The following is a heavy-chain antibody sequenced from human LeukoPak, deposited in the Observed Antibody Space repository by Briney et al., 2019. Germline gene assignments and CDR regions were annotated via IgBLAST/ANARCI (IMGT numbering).Heavy chain of an antibody. J-gene: IGHJ4*02. CDR2: INTDGSST. D-gene: IGHD2-2*01. CDR1: GITFSSNW. CDR3: ARGVVPAATLGYFDY. V-gene: IGHV3-74*01. Sequence: PGGSLRLSCVASGITFSSNWMHWVRQVPGKGLVWVSLINTDGSSTYYADSVKGRFTISRDNAKNTLHLQMNSLRAEDTAVYYCARGVVPAATLGYFDYWGQGTLVTVSS.